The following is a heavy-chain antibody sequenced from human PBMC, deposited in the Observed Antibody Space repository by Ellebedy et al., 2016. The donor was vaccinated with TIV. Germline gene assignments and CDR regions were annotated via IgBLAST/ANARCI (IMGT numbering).Heavy chain of an antibody. CDR2: IYQDGSEK. CDR1: GFSFRSYR. CDR3: ARRGSYGDYAVQINNWFDR. Sequence: PGGSLRLSCVASGFSFRSYRMSWVRQAPGKGLEWVANIYQDGSEKYYVDSVKGRFTISRDNAKNSLYLQMNSLRVEDTAVYYCARRGSYGDYAVQINNWFDRWGQGTLVTVYS. V-gene: IGHV3-7*01. J-gene: IGHJ5*02. D-gene: IGHD3-16*01.